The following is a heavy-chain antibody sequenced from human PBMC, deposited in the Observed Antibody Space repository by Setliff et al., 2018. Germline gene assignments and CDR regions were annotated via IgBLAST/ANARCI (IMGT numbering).Heavy chain of an antibody. J-gene: IGHJ5*02. D-gene: IGHD3-10*01. Sequence: TLSLTCTVSGGSISGYYWSWIRQPPGKELEWIGYIYYTGTTNYNPSLKSRVTISVDTSKNQFSLKLSSVTAADTALYYCAKADEGPRRASGSYYPLLRFDPWGQGTLVTVSS. V-gene: IGHV4-59*01. CDR1: GGSISGYY. CDR3: AKADEGPRRASGSYYPLLRFDP. CDR2: IYYTGTT.